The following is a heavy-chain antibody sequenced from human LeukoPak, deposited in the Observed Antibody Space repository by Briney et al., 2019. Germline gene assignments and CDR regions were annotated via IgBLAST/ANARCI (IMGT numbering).Heavy chain of an antibody. CDR1: GFTFSSHA. CDR2: ISSNGGST. Sequence: PGRSLRLSCSASGFTFSSHAMHWVRQAPGKGLEYVSAISSNGGSTYYADSVKGRFTISRDNSKNTLYLQMSSLRAEDTAVYYCVKDPAYSSSWLKAAYFQHWGQGTLVSVSS. V-gene: IGHV3-64D*06. J-gene: IGHJ1*01. CDR3: VKDPAYSSSWLKAAYFQH. D-gene: IGHD6-13*01.